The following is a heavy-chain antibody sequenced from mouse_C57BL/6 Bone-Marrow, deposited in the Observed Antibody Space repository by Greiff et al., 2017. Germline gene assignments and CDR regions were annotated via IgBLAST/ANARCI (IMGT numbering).Heavy chain of an antibody. Sequence: EVKLMESGAELVRPGASVKLSCTASGFNIKDYYMHWVKQRPEQGLEWIGRIDPEDGDTEYAPKFQGKATMTADTSSNTAYMQLSSLTTEDSAIDYCAKGDYYGSSPFAYWGQGTLVTVSA. J-gene: IGHJ3*01. CDR2: IDPEDGDT. CDR3: AKGDYYGSSPFAY. D-gene: IGHD1-1*01. V-gene: IGHV14-1*01. CDR1: GFNIKDYY.